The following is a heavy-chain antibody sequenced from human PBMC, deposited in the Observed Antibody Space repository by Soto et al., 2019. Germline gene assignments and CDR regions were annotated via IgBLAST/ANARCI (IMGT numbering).Heavy chain of an antibody. J-gene: IGHJ4*02. V-gene: IGHV3-72*01. D-gene: IGHD6-19*01. CDR3: TRVRLGTSPSSAY. CDR2: IKTKANSYTT. CDR1: GFTFSGHY. Sequence: EVQLVESGGGLVQPEGSLRLSCAASGFTFSGHYMDWVRQAPGKGLEWVGRIKTKANSYTTDYAAPVKGRFIISKDDSKNSVCLQMTRVKTAQPSISYCTRVRLGTSPSSAYWGQGILVTVS.